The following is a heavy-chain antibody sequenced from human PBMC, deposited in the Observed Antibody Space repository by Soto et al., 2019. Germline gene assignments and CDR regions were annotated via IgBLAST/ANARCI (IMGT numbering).Heavy chain of an antibody. J-gene: IGHJ5*02. CDR2: ISAYNGNT. V-gene: IGHV1-18*01. CDR3: ARVFTMVRGANWFDP. D-gene: IGHD3-10*01. CDR1: GYTFTSYG. Sequence: ASVKVSCKASGYTFTSYGISWVRQAPGQGLEWMGWISAYNGNTNYAQKLQGRVTMTTDTSTSTAYMELRSLRSDDTAVYYCARVFTMVRGANWFDPWGQGTLVTVSS.